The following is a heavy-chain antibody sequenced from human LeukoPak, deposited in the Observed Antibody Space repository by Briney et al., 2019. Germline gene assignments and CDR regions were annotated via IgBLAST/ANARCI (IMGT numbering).Heavy chain of an antibody. Sequence: PGGSLRLSCAASGFTFSTYSMNWVRQAPGKGLEWVSYISSSSSAISYAHSVKGRFTISRDNAKNSLYLQMNSLRAEDTAVYYCARVRITLQGGDHKYYMDVWGKGTTVTVSS. D-gene: IGHD1-14*01. J-gene: IGHJ6*03. CDR3: ARVRITLQGGDHKYYMDV. V-gene: IGHV3-48*01. CDR1: GFTFSTYS. CDR2: ISSSSSAI.